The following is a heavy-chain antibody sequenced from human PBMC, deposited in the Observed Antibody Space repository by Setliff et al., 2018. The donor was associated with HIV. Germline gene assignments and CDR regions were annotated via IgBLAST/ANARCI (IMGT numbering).Heavy chain of an antibody. D-gene: IGHD6-13*01. Sequence: SETLSLTCTVSGGSISSSNYYWGWIRQPPGKGLEWIGSIYYSGSTYYNPSLKSRVTISVDTSKNQFSLRLSSVTAADAAVYYCARPTASYSSSWYSWCFDLWGRGTLVTVSS. CDR3: ARPTASYSSSWYSWCFDL. CDR1: GGSISSSNYY. V-gene: IGHV4-39*07. CDR2: IYYSGST. J-gene: IGHJ2*01.